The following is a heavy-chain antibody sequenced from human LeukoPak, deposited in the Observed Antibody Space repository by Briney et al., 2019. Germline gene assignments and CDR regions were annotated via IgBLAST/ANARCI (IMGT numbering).Heavy chain of an antibody. D-gene: IGHD2-21*02. CDR1: GFSLSTSGVG. CDR3: AHSMRVVTANGAFDI. J-gene: IGHJ3*02. CDR2: IYWDDDK. V-gene: IGHV2-5*02. Sequence: SGPTLVKPTQTLTLTCTFSGFSLSTSGVGVGWIRQPPGRALEWLALIYWDDDKRYSPSLKSRLTITKDTSKNQVVLTMTNMDPVDTATYYCAHSMRVVTANGAFDIWGQGTMVTVSS.